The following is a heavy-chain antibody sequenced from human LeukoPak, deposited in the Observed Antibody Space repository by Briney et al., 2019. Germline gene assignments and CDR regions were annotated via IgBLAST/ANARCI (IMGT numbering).Heavy chain of an antibody. CDR3: GRAHERTGESSSWQSGVFFY. D-gene: IGHD6-13*01. CDR1: GGSISSSNYN. J-gene: IGHJ4*02. V-gene: IGHV4-39*06. Sequence: PSETLSLTCTVSGGSISSSNYNWVRLPPPQGMELDWYGSIYYSTRTCYIPSLKSRVTISVDTCKNQCTLRLSSVTAEDTAWYCCGRAHERTGESSSWQSGVFFYWGEGSQVTV. CDR2: IYYSTRT.